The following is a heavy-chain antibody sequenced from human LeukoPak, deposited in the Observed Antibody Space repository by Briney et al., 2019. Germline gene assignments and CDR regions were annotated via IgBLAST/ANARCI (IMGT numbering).Heavy chain of an antibody. CDR3: ARLGSGNIFDY. Sequence: ASVKVSCKASGGTFSSYAISWVRQAPGQGLEWMGGIIPIFGTANYAQKFQGRVTIAADESTSTAYMELSSLRSEDTAVYYCARLGSGNIFDYWGQGTLVTVSS. V-gene: IGHV1-69*13. CDR1: GGTFSSYA. D-gene: IGHD6-19*01. CDR2: IIPIFGTA. J-gene: IGHJ4*02.